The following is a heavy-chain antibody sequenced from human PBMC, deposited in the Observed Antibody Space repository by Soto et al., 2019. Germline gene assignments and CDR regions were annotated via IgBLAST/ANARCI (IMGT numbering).Heavy chain of an antibody. CDR3: ARDLPTYYDFWSGSPRYYGMDV. D-gene: IGHD3-3*01. V-gene: IGHV4-34*01. CDR1: GGSFSGYY. CDR2: INHSGST. J-gene: IGHJ6*02. Sequence: ETLSLTFAVYGGSFSGYYWSWIRQPPGKGLEWIGEINHSGSTNYNPSLKSRVTISVDTSKNQFSLKLSSVTAADTAVYYCARDLPTYYDFWSGSPRYYGMDVWGQGTTVTVSS.